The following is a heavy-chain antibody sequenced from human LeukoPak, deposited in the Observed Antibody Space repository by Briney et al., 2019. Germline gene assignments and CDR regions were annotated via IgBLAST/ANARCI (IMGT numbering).Heavy chain of an antibody. V-gene: IGHV3-30*03. CDR3: ARDVIKTYYYDSSGLDY. CDR1: GFSFSSYG. J-gene: IGHJ4*02. D-gene: IGHD3-22*01. Sequence: GGSLRLSCAASGFSFSSYGMHWVRQAPGKGLEWVAVVSFDGNNKYYADSVKGRFTISRDNAKNSLYLQMNSLRAEDTAVYYCARDVIKTYYYDSSGLDYWGQGTLVTVSS. CDR2: VSFDGNNK.